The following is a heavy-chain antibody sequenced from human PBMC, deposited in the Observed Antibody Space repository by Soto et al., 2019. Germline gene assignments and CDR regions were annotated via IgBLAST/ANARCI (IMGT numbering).Heavy chain of an antibody. D-gene: IGHD3-10*01. Sequence: PGGSVRLSXAASGFTFSSYAMSWVRQAPGKGLEWVSAISGSGGSTYYADSVKGRFTISRDNSKNTLYLQMNSLRAEDTAVYYCAKDAITVLWFGAPNYYYGMDVWGQGTTVTVSS. J-gene: IGHJ6*02. CDR1: GFTFSSYA. CDR2: ISGSGGST. V-gene: IGHV3-23*01. CDR3: AKDAITVLWFGAPNYYYGMDV.